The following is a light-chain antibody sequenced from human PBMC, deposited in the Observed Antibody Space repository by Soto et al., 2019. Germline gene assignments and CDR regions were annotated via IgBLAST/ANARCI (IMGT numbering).Light chain of an antibody. V-gene: IGKV3-11*01. CDR2: DAS. CDR3: QQRSDWAGT. J-gene: IGKJ2*01. CDR1: QSISSS. Sequence: EIVLTQSPATLSLSPGERATLSCRASQSISSSLAWYQQKPGQAPRLLIYDASDRAAGIPARFSGSGSGTDFTLTISSLEPEDFAVYYCQQRSDWAGTFGQGTKLEVK.